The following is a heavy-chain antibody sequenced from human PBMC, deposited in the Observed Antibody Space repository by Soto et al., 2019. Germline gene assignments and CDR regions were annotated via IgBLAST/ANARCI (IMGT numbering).Heavy chain of an antibody. J-gene: IGHJ4*02. V-gene: IGHV3-15*01. CDR2: IKSKTDGETT. Sequence: EVQLVESGGGLLNPGGSLRLSCAGSGFTFSNAWMTWVRQAPGKGLEWVGRIKSKTDGETTDYGAPVKGRFTISRDDSKITLYLQMNSLKTEDTAVYYCTTGPFWGQGTLVTVSS. CDR1: GFTFSNAW. CDR3: TTGPF.